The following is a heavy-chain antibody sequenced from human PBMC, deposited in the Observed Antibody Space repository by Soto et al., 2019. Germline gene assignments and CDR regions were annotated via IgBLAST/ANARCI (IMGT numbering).Heavy chain of an antibody. D-gene: IGHD1-26*01. J-gene: IGHJ6*02. CDR2: ISYDGTNT. Sequence: QVQLVESGGGVVLPGRSLRLSCEVSEFTFRSHGMHWVRQAPGKGLEWLAVISYDGTNTYYADSVEGRFTISRDNSKNTLYPQMNSLRVEDTAVYYCTKGKEWELPLSYLLDVWGQGTTVTVS. CDR1: EFTFRSHG. CDR3: TKGKEWELPLSYLLDV. V-gene: IGHV3-30*18.